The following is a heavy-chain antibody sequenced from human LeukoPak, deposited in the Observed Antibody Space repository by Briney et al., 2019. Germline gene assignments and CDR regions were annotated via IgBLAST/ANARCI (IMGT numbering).Heavy chain of an antibody. J-gene: IGHJ1*01. CDR1: GFTFISHG. D-gene: IGHD3-16*01. CDR3: AKDDAWGRYKD. V-gene: IGHV3-23*01. CDR2: ISPSGGIT. Sequence: PGGSLRLSCAASGFTFISHGMNWVRHAPSKGLDWVSGISPSGGITYYTDSVKGRFTISRDNSKNTVSLQMNSLRGDDTAVYYCAKDDAWGRYKDWGQGTLVTVSS.